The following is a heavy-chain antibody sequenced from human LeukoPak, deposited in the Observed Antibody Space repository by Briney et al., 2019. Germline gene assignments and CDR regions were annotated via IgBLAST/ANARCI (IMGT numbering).Heavy chain of an antibody. D-gene: IGHD1-26*01. CDR1: GFTFSSYG. J-gene: IGHJ6*03. V-gene: IGHV3-30*02. CDR2: IRYDGSNK. CDR3: ARVTVGVTSRYYYYMDV. Sequence: PGGSLRLSCAASGFTFSSYGMHWVRQAPGKGLEWVAFIRYDGSNKYYADSVKGRFTISRDNSKNTLYLQMNSLRAEDTAVYYCARVTVGVTSRYYYYMDVWGKGTTVTISS.